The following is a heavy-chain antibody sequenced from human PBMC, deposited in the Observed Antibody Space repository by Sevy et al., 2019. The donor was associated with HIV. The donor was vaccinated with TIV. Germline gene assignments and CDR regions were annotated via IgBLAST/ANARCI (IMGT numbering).Heavy chain of an antibody. CDR2: ISGSGGST. CDR3: AKGALRQGTVTTRQRLGGIFY. J-gene: IGHJ4*02. CDR1: GFTFSSYA. Sequence: GGSLRLSCAASGFTFSSYAMSWVRQAPGKGLEWVSAISGSGGSTYYADSVKGRFTISRDNSKNTLYLQMNSLRAEDTAVYYCAKGALRQGTVTTRQRLGGIFYWGQGTLVTVSS. D-gene: IGHD4-17*01. V-gene: IGHV3-23*01.